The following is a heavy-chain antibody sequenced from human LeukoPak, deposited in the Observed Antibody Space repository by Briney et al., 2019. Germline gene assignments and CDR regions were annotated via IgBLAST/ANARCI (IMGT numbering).Heavy chain of an antibody. V-gene: IGHV4-34*01. CDR1: GGSFSGYY. D-gene: IGHD6-13*01. Sequence: PSETLSFTCAVYGGSFSGYYWSWIRQPPGKGLEWIGEINHSGSTNYNPSLKSRVTISVDTSKNQFSLKLSSVTAADTAVYYCARGRRGSSWYAGYYYYYGMDVWGQGTTVTVSS. CDR3: ARGRRGSSWYAGYYYYYGMDV. CDR2: INHSGST. J-gene: IGHJ6*02.